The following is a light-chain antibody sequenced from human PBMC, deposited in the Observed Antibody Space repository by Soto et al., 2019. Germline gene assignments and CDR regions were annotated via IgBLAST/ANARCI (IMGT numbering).Light chain of an antibody. J-gene: IGKJ2*01. V-gene: IGKV1-33*01. CDR3: QQYDNLPYT. CDR1: QDIRKY. CDR2: DAS. Sequence: DIQMTQSPASLSVSVGDRVTITCQASQDIRKYLNWYQQKPGKAPKLLIYDASNLETGVPSRFSGSGSGTDFTFTISSLQPEDIATYYCQQYDNLPYTFGQGPNLELK.